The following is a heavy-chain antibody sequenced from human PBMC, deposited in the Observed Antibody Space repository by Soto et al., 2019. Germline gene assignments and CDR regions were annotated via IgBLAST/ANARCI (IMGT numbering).Heavy chain of an antibody. J-gene: IGHJ4*02. CDR1: GFTFSSYG. CDR3: ARTPIAYCGGDCYPNYFDY. Sequence: PGGSLRLSCAASGFTFSSYGMHWVRQAPGKGLDWVAVIWYDGSNKYYADSVKGRFTISRDNSKNTLYLQMNSLRAEDTAVYYCARTPIAYCGGDCYPNYFDYWGQGTLATVSS. V-gene: IGHV3-33*01. CDR2: IWYDGSNK. D-gene: IGHD2-21*02.